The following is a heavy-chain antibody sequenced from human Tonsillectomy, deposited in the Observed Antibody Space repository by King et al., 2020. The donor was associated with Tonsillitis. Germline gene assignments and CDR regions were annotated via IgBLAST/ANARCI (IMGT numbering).Heavy chain of an antibody. J-gene: IGHJ6*02. CDR3: AMGAHYDFWSGYYTGLYGMDV. D-gene: IGHD3-3*01. V-gene: IGHV4-59*08. CDR2: IYYSGST. Sequence: VQLQESGPGLVKPSETLSLTCTVSGGSISSYYWSWIRQPPGKGLEWIGYIYYSGSTNYNPSLKSRVTMSVDTSKNQFSLKLSSVTAADTAVYYCAMGAHYDFWSGYYTGLYGMDVWGQGTTVTVSS. CDR1: GGSISSYY.